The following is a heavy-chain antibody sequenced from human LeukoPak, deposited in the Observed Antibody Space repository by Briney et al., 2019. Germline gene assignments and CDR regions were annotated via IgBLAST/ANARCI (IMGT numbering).Heavy chain of an antibody. CDR2: IYYSGST. CDR1: GGSISSGDYS. D-gene: IGHD3-22*01. CDR3: ARDRGPYYDSSGYSMSEYYYGMDV. J-gene: IGHJ6*02. Sequence: PSQTLSLTCTVSGGSISSGDYSWSWIRQPPGKGLEWIGYIYYSGSTYYNPSLKSRVTISVDTSKNQFSLKLSSVTAADTAVYYCARDRGPYYDSSGYSMSEYYYGMDVWGQGTTVTVSS. V-gene: IGHV4-30-4*01.